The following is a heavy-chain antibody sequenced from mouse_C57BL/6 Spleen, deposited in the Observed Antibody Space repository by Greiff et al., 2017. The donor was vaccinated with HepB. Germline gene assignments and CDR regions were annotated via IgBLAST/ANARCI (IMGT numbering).Heavy chain of an antibody. D-gene: IGHD4-1*01. Sequence: EVQGVESGGGLVKPGGSLKLSCAASGFTFSSYAMSWVRQTPEKRLEWVATISDGGSYTYYPDNVKGRFTISRDNAKNNLYLQMSHLKSEDTAMYYCARDASGTYLDYWGQGTTLTVSS. V-gene: IGHV5-4*01. J-gene: IGHJ2*01. CDR3: ARDASGTYLDY. CDR2: ISDGGSYT. CDR1: GFTFSSYA.